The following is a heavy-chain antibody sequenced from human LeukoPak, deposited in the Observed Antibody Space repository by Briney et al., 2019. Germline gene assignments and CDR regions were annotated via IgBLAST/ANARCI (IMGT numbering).Heavy chain of an antibody. CDR3: ARECSSSTSCYTPGTFDY. J-gene: IGHJ4*02. CDR1: GFTFSSYA. Sequence: PGGSLRLSCSASGFTFSSYAMSWVRQAPGKGLGWVSAISGSGGSTYYADSVKGRFTISRDNSKNTLYLQMNSLRAEDTAVYYCARECSSSTSCYTPGTFDYWGQGTLVTVSS. D-gene: IGHD2-2*02. V-gene: IGHV3-23*01. CDR2: ISGSGGST.